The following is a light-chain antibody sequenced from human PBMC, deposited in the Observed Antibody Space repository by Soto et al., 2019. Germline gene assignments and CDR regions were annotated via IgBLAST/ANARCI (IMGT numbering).Light chain of an antibody. CDR2: EVS. Sequence: QSVLPQPPSASGSPGQSVTISCTGTSSDVGGYTYVSWYQQDPGKAPKLMIYEVSKRPSGVPDRFSGSKSGNTASLTVSGLQAEDEADYYCSSYAGSNNSVWVFGTGTKVTVL. V-gene: IGLV2-8*01. J-gene: IGLJ1*01. CDR3: SSYAGSNNSVWV. CDR1: SSDVGGYTY.